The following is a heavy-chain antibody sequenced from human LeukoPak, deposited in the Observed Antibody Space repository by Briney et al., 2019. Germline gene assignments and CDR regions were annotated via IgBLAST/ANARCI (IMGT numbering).Heavy chain of an antibody. Sequence: PSETLSLTCTVSGGPISSGDYYWSWIRQPPGKGLEWIGYIYYSGSTYYNPSLKSRVTISVDTSKNQFSLKLSSVTAADTAVYYCARKRSENPYYDFWSGYSYYFDYWGQGTLVTVSS. CDR1: GGPISSGDYY. J-gene: IGHJ4*02. D-gene: IGHD3-3*01. V-gene: IGHV4-30-4*01. CDR3: ARKRSENPYYDFWSGYSYYFDY. CDR2: IYYSGST.